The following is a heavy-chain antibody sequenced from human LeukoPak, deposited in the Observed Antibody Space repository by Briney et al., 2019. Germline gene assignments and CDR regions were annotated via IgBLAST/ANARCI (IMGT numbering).Heavy chain of an antibody. J-gene: IGHJ6*02. CDR2: ITSGTSYT. V-gene: IGHV3-11*06. CDR1: GFTFSDYY. D-gene: IGHD3-16*01. Sequence: GGSLRLSCAASGFTFSDYYMSWIRQAPGKGLEWVAYITSGTSYTNYADSVKGRFAISRDNVKNSLYLQMNSLRAEDTAVYYCARDDAFRGVGMDVWGQGTTVTVSS. CDR3: ARDDAFRGVGMDV.